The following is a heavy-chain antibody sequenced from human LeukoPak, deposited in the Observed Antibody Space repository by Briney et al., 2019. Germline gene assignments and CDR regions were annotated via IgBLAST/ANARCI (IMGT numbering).Heavy chain of an antibody. CDR2: FIPIFGTA. CDR3: ASRRSSSWYEDY. D-gene: IGHD6-13*01. V-gene: IGHV1-69*05. Sequence: SVKVSCKASGGTFSSYAITWVRQAPGQGLEWMGGFIPIFGTANYAQKFQGRVTITTDESTSTAYMELSSLRSEDTAVYYCASRRSSSWYEDYWGQGTLVTVSS. J-gene: IGHJ4*02. CDR1: GGTFSSYA.